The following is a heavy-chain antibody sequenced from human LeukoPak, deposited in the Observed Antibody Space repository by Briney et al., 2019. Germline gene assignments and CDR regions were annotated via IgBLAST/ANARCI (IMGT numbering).Heavy chain of an antibody. CDR1: GYTFTSYA. D-gene: IGHD6-19*01. J-gene: IGHJ4*02. Sequence: ASVKVSCKASGYTFTSYAMNWVRQAPGQGLEWMGWINTNTGNPTYAQGFTGRFVFSLDTSVSTAYLQISSLKAEDTAVYYCSRDTSLGQWLVQPGYWGQGTLVTVSS. CDR2: INTNTGNP. V-gene: IGHV7-4-1*02. CDR3: SRDTSLGQWLVQPGY.